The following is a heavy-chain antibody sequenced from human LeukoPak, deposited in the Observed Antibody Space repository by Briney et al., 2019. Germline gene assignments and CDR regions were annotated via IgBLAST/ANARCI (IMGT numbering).Heavy chain of an antibody. CDR1: GGSFSGYY. D-gene: IGHD3-16*01. CDR3: ARWAQRFGTNHYYGMDV. J-gene: IGHJ6*02. Sequence: SETLSLTCAVYGGSFSGYYWSWIRQPPGKELEWIGEINHSGSTNYNPSLKSRVTISVDTSKNQFSLKLSSVTAADTAVYYCARWAQRFGTNHYYGMDVWGQGTTVIVSS. CDR2: INHSGST. V-gene: IGHV4-34*01.